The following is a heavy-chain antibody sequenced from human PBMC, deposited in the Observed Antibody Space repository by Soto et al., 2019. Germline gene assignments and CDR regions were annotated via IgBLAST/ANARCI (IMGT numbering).Heavy chain of an antibody. Sequence: VGSLRLSCSASGFTFSSYAMHWVRQAPGKGLEYVSAISSNGGSTYYADSVKGRFTISRDNSKNTLYLQMSSLRAEDTAVYYCVKAEPILGARYSSAFDIWGQGTMVTVSS. CDR1: GFTFSSYA. D-gene: IGHD1-26*01. V-gene: IGHV3-64D*06. CDR3: VKAEPILGARYSSAFDI. J-gene: IGHJ3*02. CDR2: ISSNGGST.